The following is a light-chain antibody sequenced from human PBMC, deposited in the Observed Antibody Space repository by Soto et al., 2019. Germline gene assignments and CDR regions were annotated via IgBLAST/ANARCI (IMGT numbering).Light chain of an antibody. CDR2: EGS. J-gene: IGLJ1*01. CDR3: CSYACSSPHV. CDR1: SSDVGSYNL. Sequence: QSALTQPASVSGSPGQSITISCTGTSSDVGSYNLVSWYQQHPGKAPKLMIYEGSKRPSGVSNRFSGSKSGNTASLTISGLQAEDEAYYYCCSYACSSPHVFGTGTKLTVL. V-gene: IGLV2-23*01.